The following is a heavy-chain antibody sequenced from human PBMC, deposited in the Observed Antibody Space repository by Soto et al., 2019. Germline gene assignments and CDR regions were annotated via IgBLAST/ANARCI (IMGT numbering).Heavy chain of an antibody. J-gene: IGHJ4*02. CDR2: ISGSDGST. V-gene: IGHV3-23*01. CDR1: GFSFSSYA. Sequence: EVQLLESGGGLVQPGGSLRLSCVASGFSFSSYAMTWVRQAPGKGLEWVSVISGSDGSTYYADSVKGRFTISRDNSKNTLYLQMNSLRAEDTAVYYCAKGDHDSSGYTFDYWGQGTLVTVSS. CDR3: AKGDHDSSGYTFDY. D-gene: IGHD3-22*01.